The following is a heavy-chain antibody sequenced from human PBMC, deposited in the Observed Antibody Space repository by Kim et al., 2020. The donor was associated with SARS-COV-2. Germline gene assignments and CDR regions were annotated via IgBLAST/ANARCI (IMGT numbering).Heavy chain of an antibody. V-gene: IGHV5-51*01. CDR2: IHPAESQT. Sequence: GESLKISCKASGYSFTNYWIGWVRQMPGKGLEWMGIIHPAESQTRYSPSFLGQVTISVDKSINTVYLQWSSLKASDTAIYYCARDGGSMVRAATDYWGQG. D-gene: IGHD3-10*01. CDR1: GYSFTNYW. CDR3: ARDGGSMVRAATDY. J-gene: IGHJ4*02.